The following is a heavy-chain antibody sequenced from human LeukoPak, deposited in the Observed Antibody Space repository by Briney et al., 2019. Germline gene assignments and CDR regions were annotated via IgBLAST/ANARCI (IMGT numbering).Heavy chain of an antibody. Sequence: RGSLRLSCAACGFTFSDYYMSWIRQAPGKGREWVSYISSSGSTINYADSVKGRFTISRDNAKNSLYLQMNSLRAEDTAVYYCARSYSSSSTFDYWGQGTLVTVSS. CDR2: ISSSGSTI. J-gene: IGHJ4*02. D-gene: IGHD6-6*01. CDR1: GFTFSDYY. CDR3: ARSYSSSSTFDY. V-gene: IGHV3-11*04.